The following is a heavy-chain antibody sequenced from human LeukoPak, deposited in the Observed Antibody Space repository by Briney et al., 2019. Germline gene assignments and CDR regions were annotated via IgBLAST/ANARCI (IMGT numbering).Heavy chain of an antibody. Sequence: TSETLSLTCTISGGSITSGDSFWTWIRHHPEKGLEWIGYISYSGSPYYNPSLQTRVTISSDMSKNQFSLNLASVTAADTAVYYCATDHPAVAGYNWFDPWGQGILVTVSS. CDR2: ISYSGSP. J-gene: IGHJ5*02. V-gene: IGHV4-31*03. CDR3: ATDHPAVAGYNWFDP. CDR1: GGSITSGDSF. D-gene: IGHD6-19*01.